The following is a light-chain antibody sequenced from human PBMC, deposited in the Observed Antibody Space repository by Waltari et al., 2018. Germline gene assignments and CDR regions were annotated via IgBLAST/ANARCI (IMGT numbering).Light chain of an antibody. CDR1: QSISSR. V-gene: IGKV1-5*03. J-gene: IGKJ1*01. Sequence: DIQMTQSPSTLSASVGDRVTITCRASQSISSRLAWYQQRPGKAPNLLIYKASSLESGVPSRFSGSGSGTEFTLTISSLQPDDFATYYCQHYNSYSPTFGQGTKVEIK. CDR3: QHYNSYSPT. CDR2: KAS.